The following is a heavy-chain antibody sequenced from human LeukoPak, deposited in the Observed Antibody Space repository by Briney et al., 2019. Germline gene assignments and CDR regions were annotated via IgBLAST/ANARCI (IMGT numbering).Heavy chain of an antibody. J-gene: IGHJ5*02. CDR1: GGSISSYY. CDR3: AREIGYSGYDWGSNWFDP. CDR2: IYTSGST. D-gene: IGHD5-12*01. Sequence: TSETLSLTCTVSGGSISSYYWSWIRQPAGKGPEWIGRIYTSGSTNYNPSLKSRVTMSVDTSKNQFSLKLSSVTAADTAVYYCAREIGYSGYDWGSNWFDPWGQGTLVTVSS. V-gene: IGHV4-4*07.